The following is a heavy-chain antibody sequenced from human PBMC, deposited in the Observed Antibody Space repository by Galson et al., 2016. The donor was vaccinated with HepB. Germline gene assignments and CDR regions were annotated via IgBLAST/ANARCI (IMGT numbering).Heavy chain of an antibody. D-gene: IGHD3-3*01. J-gene: IGHJ6*04. CDR1: GFTFSSYG. CDR3: AKDLTIVGGGYYYYYGMDV. Sequence: SLRLSCAASGFTFSSYGMHWVRQAPGKGLEWVAVISYDGSNKYYADSVKGRFTISRDNSKNTLYLQMNSLRAEDTAVYYCAKDLTIVGGGYYYYYGMDVWGKGTTVTVSS. V-gene: IGHV3-30*18. CDR2: ISYDGSNK.